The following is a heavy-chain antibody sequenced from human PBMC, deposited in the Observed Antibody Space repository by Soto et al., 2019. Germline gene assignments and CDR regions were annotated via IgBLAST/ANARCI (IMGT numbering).Heavy chain of an antibody. CDR2: IYYSGST. CDR3: ARRSRRLRLYYWYFDL. J-gene: IGHJ2*01. V-gene: IGHV4-59*08. Sequence: SETLSLTCTVSGGSISSYYWSWIRQPPGKGLEWIGYIYYSGSTNYNPSLKSRVTISVDTSKNQFSLKLSSVTAADTAVYYCARRSRRLRLYYWYFDLWGRGTLVTVSS. CDR1: GGSISSYY. D-gene: IGHD5-12*01.